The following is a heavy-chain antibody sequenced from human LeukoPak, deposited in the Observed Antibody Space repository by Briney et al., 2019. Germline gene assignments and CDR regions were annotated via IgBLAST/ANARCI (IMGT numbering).Heavy chain of an antibody. CDR3: ARRRYYDSSGYLE. J-gene: IGHJ1*01. CDR2: IYYSGRT. V-gene: IGHV4-39*01. Sequence: WETLSLTCTIFGDSVSRSDSYWDWIRQPPGKGLEWIGTIYYSGRTYYSPSLKSRVTLSVDMSNNQFSLTLSSVTAADTALYFCARRRYYDSSGYLEWGQGTLVTVSS. D-gene: IGHD3-22*01. CDR1: GDSVSRSDSY.